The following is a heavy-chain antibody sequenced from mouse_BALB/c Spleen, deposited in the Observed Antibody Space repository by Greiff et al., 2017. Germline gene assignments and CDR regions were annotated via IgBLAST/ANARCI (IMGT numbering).Heavy chain of an antibody. J-gene: IGHJ4*01. CDR2: ISTYYGNT. CDR1: GYTFTDYA. V-gene: IGHV1-67*01. CDR3: AREGAAMDY. Sequence: VQLQQSGPELVRPGVSVKISCKGSGYTFTDYAMHWVKQSHAKSLEWIGVISTYYGNTNYNQKFKGKATMTVDKSSSTAYMELARLTSEDSAIYYCAREGAAMDYWGQGISVTVSS.